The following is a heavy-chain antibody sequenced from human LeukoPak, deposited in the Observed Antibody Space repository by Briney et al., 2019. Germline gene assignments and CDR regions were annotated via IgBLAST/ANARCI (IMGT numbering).Heavy chain of an antibody. J-gene: IGHJ3*02. CDR1: GDTFNSYA. CDR2: IIPIVGVT. V-gene: IGHV1-69*04. D-gene: IGHD2-15*01. Sequence: GASVTVSCKASGDTFNSYAISWERQAPGQGLEWLGRIIPIVGVTKYAQKFQGRVTITADKSTSAGYMELSSLRSDDTAVYYCARGGGGTLRDALEIWGQGTMVSVSS. CDR3: ARGGGGTLRDALEI.